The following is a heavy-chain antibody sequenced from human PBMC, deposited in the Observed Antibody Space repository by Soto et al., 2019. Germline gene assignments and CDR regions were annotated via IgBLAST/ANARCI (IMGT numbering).Heavy chain of an antibody. V-gene: IGHV4-31*03. CDR2: IYYSGST. Sequence: QVQLQESGPGLVKPSQTLSLTCTVSGGSISSGGYYWSWIRQHPGKGLEWIGYIYYSGSTYYNPSLKRRVTISVDTSKNQFSLKLSSVTAADTAVYYCARDLYYYDSSGYYYSYYYYYGMDVWGQGTTVTVSS. D-gene: IGHD3-22*01. CDR3: ARDLYYYDSSGYYYSYYYYYGMDV. CDR1: GGSISSGGYY. J-gene: IGHJ6*02.